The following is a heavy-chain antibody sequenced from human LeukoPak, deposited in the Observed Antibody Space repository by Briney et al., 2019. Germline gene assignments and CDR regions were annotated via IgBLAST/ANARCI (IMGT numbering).Heavy chain of an antibody. CDR3: ATNPAAGGTELHFDY. D-gene: IGHD6-13*01. J-gene: IGHJ4*02. Sequence: KPSETLSLTCAVYGGSFSGYYWSWIRQPPGKGLEWIGEINHSGRTNYNPSLKSRVTISVDTSKKQISLKLSSVTAADTAVYYCATNPAAGGTELHFDYWGQGTLVTVSS. CDR2: INHSGRT. CDR1: GGSFSGYY. V-gene: IGHV4-34*01.